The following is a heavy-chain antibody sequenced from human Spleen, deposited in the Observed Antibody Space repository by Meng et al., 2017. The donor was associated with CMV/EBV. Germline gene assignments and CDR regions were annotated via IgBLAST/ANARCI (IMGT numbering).Heavy chain of an antibody. CDR2: ISSSGSTI. Sequence: GGSLRLSCAASGFTFSSYEMNWVRQAPGKGLEWVSHISSSGSTIYYADSVKGRFTISRDNAKNTLYLQMNNLRAEDTAFYFCARDPTTTGDGPFDLWGQGTLVTVSS. V-gene: IGHV3-48*03. CDR3: ARDPTTTGDGPFDL. J-gene: IGHJ3*01. D-gene: IGHD4-11*01. CDR1: GFTFSSYE.